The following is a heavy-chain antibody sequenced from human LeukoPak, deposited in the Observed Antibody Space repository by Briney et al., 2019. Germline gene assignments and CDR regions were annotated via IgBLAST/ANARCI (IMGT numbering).Heavy chain of an antibody. V-gene: IGHV3-23*01. Sequence: GGSLRLSCAASGFTFSSYSMNWVRQAPGKGLEWVSGISASGGIKDYTDSVKGRFTISRDSSKNTLSLQMNSLGVEDTAVYFCAGSGAGEDYFDCWGQGTLVTVSS. J-gene: IGHJ4*02. CDR1: GFTFSSYS. D-gene: IGHD3-10*01. CDR3: AGSGAGEDYFDC. CDR2: ISASGGIK.